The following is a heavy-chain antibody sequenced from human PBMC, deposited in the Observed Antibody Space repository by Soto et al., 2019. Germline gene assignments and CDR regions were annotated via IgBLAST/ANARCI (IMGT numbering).Heavy chain of an antibody. Sequence: PSETLYLTCTVSCGSISSDYWSWLRQPPGKGLEWIGYIYYSGSTNYNPSLKSRVTISVDTSKNQFSLKLSSVTAADTAVYYSPSRAGVGDYGECSWAQGT. V-gene: IGHV4-59*01. J-gene: IGHJ4*02. CDR3: PSRAGVGDYGECS. CDR1: CGSISSDY. D-gene: IGHD4-17*01. CDR2: IYYSGST.